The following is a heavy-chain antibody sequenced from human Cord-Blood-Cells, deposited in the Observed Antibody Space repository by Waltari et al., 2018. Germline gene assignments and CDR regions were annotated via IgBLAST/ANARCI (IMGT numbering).Heavy chain of an antibody. CDR2: IYSGGST. J-gene: IGHJ6*02. CDR1: GFTVSSNS. D-gene: IGHD4-17*01. V-gene: IGHV3-53*02. CDR3: ARVGYGDYYYYGMDV. Sequence: EVQLVETRGGLIQPGGSLRLSCAASGFTVSSNSMSWVRQAPGKGLEWVSVIYSGGSTYYADSVKGRFTISRDNSKNTLYLQMNSLRAEDTAVYYCARVGYGDYYYYGMDVWGQGTTVTVSS.